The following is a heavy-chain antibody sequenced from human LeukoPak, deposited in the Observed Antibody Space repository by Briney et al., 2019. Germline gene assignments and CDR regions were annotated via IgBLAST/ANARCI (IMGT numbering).Heavy chain of an antibody. J-gene: IGHJ6*02. CDR2: MNPNSGNT. V-gene: IGHV1-8*01. D-gene: IGHD1-26*01. CDR1: GYTFTSYD. Sequence: ALVKVSCKASGYTFTSYDINWVRQATGQGLEWMGWMNPNSGNTGYAQKFQGRVTMTRNTSISTAYMELSSLRSEDTAVYYCARNSGPEPNYYYYGMDVWGQGTTVTVSS. CDR3: ARNSGPEPNYYYYGMDV.